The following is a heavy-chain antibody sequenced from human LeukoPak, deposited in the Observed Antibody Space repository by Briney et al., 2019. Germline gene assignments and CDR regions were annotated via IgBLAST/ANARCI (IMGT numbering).Heavy chain of an antibody. J-gene: IGHJ4*02. CDR3: ARYLAGYGGDGD. CDR1: GGSIRSDNSH. D-gene: IGHD2-21*02. Sequence: KSSQTLSLTCTVSGGSIRSDNSHWSWVRQPAGKGLEWIGFIQTSGNTGYNPSLRSRVTMSVDTSKNQFSLNLSSVTAADTAMYYCARYLAGYGGDGDWGQGTLVTVSS. CDR2: IQTSGNT. V-gene: IGHV4-61*02.